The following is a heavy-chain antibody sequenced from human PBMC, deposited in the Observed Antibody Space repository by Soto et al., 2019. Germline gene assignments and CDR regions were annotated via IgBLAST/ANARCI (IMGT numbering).Heavy chain of an antibody. Sequence: GGSLRLSCAASGFTFSSYSMNWVRQAPGKGLEWVSSISSSSSYIYYADSVKGRFTISRDTAKNSLYLQMNSLRAEYTAVYYCARDPRACVGGGCGWWSSGSYYGEYGMDVWGQGTTVTVSS. CDR2: ISSSSSYI. D-gene: IGHD1-26*01. J-gene: IGHJ6*02. CDR3: ARDPRACVGGGCGWWSSGSYYGEYGMDV. CDR1: GFTFSSYS. V-gene: IGHV3-21*01.